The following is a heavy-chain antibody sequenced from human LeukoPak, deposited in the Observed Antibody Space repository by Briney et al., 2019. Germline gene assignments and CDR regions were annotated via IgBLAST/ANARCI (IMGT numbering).Heavy chain of an antibody. Sequence: PGGSLRLSCAASAFTFSNYGMHWVRQAPGKGLEWVAFIRYDGSNKYYADSVKGRFTISRVNSKNTLYLQMNSLRAEDTAVYYCAKAGVPAAYWYFDLWGRGTLVTVSS. CDR3: AKAGVPAAYWYFDL. CDR2: IRYDGSNK. J-gene: IGHJ2*01. V-gene: IGHV3-30*02. CDR1: AFTFSNYG. D-gene: IGHD4/OR15-4a*01.